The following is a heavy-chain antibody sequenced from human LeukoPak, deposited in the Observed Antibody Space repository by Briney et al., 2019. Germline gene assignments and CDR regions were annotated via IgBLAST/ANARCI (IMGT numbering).Heavy chain of an antibody. J-gene: IGHJ4*02. D-gene: IGHD3-3*01. CDR3: ARAYYDFWSGTPFDY. V-gene: IGHV4-39*07. Sequence: PSETLSLTCTVSGGSISSSSYYWGWIRQPPGKGLEWIGSIYYSGSTYYNPSLKSRVTVSVDTSKNQFSLKLSSVTAADTAVYYCARAYYDFWSGTPFDYWGQGTLVTVSS. CDR2: IYYSGST. CDR1: GGSISSSSYY.